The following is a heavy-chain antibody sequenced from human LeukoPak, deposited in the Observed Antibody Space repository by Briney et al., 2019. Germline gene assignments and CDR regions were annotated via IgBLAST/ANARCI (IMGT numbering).Heavy chain of an antibody. CDR3: VKDRSTSGVSEFDC. V-gene: IGHV3-43*01. D-gene: IGHD1-1*01. CDR2: ISWDGSST. CDR1: GFTFDDYT. J-gene: IGHJ4*02. Sequence: GGSLRLPCAASGFTFDDYTMHWVRQVPGKGLEWVSFISWDGSSTYYVDSVKGRFIISRDNRKNSLYLQMNSLRTEDTALYYCVKDRSTSGVSEFDCWGQGTLVTVSS.